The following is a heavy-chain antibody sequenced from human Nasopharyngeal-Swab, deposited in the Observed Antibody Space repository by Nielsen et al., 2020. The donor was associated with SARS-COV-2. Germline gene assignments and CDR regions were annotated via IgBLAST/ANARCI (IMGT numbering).Heavy chain of an antibody. V-gene: IGHV3-23*01. CDR1: GFTFSSYA. J-gene: IGHJ4*02. Sequence: GGSLRLSCAASGFTFSSYAMSRVRQAPGKGLEWVSAISGSGGSTYYADSVKGQFTISRDNSKNTLYLQMNSLRAEDTAVYYCAKEVAAAIGEYYFDYWGQGTLVTVSS. CDR2: ISGSGGST. D-gene: IGHD6-13*01. CDR3: AKEVAAAIGEYYFDY.